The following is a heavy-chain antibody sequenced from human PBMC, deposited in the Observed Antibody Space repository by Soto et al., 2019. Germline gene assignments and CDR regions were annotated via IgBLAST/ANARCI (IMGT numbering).Heavy chain of an antibody. V-gene: IGHV4-4*07. CDR2: LNIAGTI. D-gene: IGHD2-2*02. J-gene: IGHJ2*01. CDR1: GASISSFN. Sequence: TLSLTCSVSGASISSFNWNWVRQPAEKGPEWVGRLNIAGTINYNPSLKSRITMSMDTSKNQISLHLRSVTAADTAIYYCARDRGEYTRSWFWYFSHWGHGAQVNVSS. CDR3: ARDRGEYTRSWFWYFSH.